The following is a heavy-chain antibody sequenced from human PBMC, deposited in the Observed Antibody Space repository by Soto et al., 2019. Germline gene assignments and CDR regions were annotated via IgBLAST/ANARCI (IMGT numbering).Heavy chain of an antibody. CDR2: INSDGSSA. J-gene: IGHJ4*02. Sequence: GGSLRLSCAASGFTFSSYWMHWVRQAPGKGLVWVSRINSDGSSASYADSVKGRFTISRDNAKNTLYLQMNSLRVEDTAVYYCAADNSGPRAFEYWGLGTLVTVSS. CDR3: AADNSGPRAFEY. CDR1: GFTFSSYW. V-gene: IGHV3-74*01. D-gene: IGHD3-22*01.